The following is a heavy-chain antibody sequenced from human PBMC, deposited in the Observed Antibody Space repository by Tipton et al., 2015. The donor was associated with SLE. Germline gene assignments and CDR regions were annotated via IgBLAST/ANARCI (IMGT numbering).Heavy chain of an antibody. Sequence: LRLSCTVSGGSISTSTYYWSWIRQPPGKGLEWLGYVYNSGRTSYNPSLKSRVTISVDTSKNQFSLKLSSVTAADTAVYFCARGLFGWELPYWGQGTLVTVSS. CDR1: GGSISTSTYY. D-gene: IGHD2-15*01. CDR3: ARGLFGWELPY. J-gene: IGHJ4*02. CDR2: VYNSGRT. V-gene: IGHV4-61*05.